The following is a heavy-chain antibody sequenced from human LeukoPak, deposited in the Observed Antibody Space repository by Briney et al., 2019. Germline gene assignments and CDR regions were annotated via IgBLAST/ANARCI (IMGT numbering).Heavy chain of an antibody. Sequence: ASVKVSCKASRYTFTSYDINWVRQATGQGLEWMGWMNPNSGNTGYAQKFQGRVTMTGNTSISTAYMELSSLRSEDTAVYYCARAPSIPLVVITRFPPDYWGQGTLVTVSS. V-gene: IGHV1-8*01. CDR1: RYTFTSYD. D-gene: IGHD3-22*01. CDR3: ARAPSIPLVVITRFPPDY. J-gene: IGHJ4*02. CDR2: MNPNSGNT.